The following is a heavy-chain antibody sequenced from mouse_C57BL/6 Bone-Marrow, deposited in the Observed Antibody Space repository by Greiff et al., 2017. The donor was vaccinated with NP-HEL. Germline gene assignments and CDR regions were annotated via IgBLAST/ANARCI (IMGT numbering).Heavy chain of an antibody. J-gene: IGHJ2*01. D-gene: IGHD1-1*01. CDR3: ARSSYYYGNYFDY. Sequence: EVQLQQSGPELVKPGDSVKISCKASGYSFTGYFMNWVMQSHGKSLEWIGRINPYNGDTFYNQKFKGKATLTVDKSSSTAHMELRSLTSEDSAVYYCARSSYYYGNYFDYWGQGTTLTVSS. CDR2: INPYNGDT. V-gene: IGHV1-20*01. CDR1: GYSFTGYF.